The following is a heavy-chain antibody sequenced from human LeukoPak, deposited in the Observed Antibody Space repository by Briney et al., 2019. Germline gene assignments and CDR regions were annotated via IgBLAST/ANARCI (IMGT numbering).Heavy chain of an antibody. Sequence: SETLSLTCAVYGGSFSGYYWSWIRQPPGKGLEWIGEINHSGSTNYNPSLKSRVTISVDTSKNQFSLKLSSVTAADTAVYYCARPSPYYYGSGSYCKYWGQGTLVTVSS. D-gene: IGHD3-10*01. CDR1: GGSFSGYY. CDR3: ARPSPYYYGSGSYCKY. CDR2: INHSGST. J-gene: IGHJ4*02. V-gene: IGHV4-34*01.